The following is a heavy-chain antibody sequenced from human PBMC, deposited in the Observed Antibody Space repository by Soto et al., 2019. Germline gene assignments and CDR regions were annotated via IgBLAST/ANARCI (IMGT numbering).Heavy chain of an antibody. CDR2: IYYSGST. V-gene: IGHV4-59*01. CDR1: GGSISSYY. J-gene: IGHJ4*02. Sequence: SETLSLTCTVSGGSISSYYWSWIRQPPGKGLEWIGYIYYSGSTNYNPSLKSRVTISVDTSKNQFSLKLSSVTAADTAVYYCARVPYYGDYWFDYWGQGTLVTVSS. D-gene: IGHD4-17*01. CDR3: ARVPYYGDYWFDY.